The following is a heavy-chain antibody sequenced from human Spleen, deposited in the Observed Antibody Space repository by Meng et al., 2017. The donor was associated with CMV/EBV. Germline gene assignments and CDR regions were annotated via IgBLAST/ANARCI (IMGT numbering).Heavy chain of an antibody. CDR1: GYTFTDYY. CDR3: ATSREDIANWFDP. V-gene: IGHV1-69-2*01. Sequence: KVSGYTFTDYYMHWVQQAPGKGLEWMGLVDPEDGETIYAEKFQGRVTITADTSTDTAYMELSSLRSEDTAVYYCATSREDIANWFDPRGQGTLVTVSS. CDR2: VDPEDGET. J-gene: IGHJ5*02. D-gene: IGHD3-16*02.